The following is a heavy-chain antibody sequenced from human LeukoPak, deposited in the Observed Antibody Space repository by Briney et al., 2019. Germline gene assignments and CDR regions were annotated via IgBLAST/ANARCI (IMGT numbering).Heavy chain of an antibody. D-gene: IGHD1-14*01. Sequence: SETLSLTCTVSGGSISSYYWSWIRQPPGKGLEWIGEIHRSGSTNYNPSLQSRVTISIDRSKNQIALELSSVTAADTAVYYCAREIVGGFNPGAYWGQGTLVTVSS. CDR2: IHRSGST. CDR3: AREIVGGFNPGAY. V-gene: IGHV4-59*12. CDR1: GGSISSYY. J-gene: IGHJ4*02.